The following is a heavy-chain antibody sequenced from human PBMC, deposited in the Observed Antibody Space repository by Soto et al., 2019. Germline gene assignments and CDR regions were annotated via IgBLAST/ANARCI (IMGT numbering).Heavy chain of an antibody. CDR2: IWYDGSNK. CDR1: GFTFRSYG. Sequence: QVQLVESGGGVVQPGRSLRLSCAASGFTFRSYGMHWVRQAPGKGLEWMALIWYDGSNKYYADSVKGRFTISRDNSKNTXYLQMNSLRAEDTAVYYCARDDYYDSSGYRYWYFDLWGRGTLVTVSS. V-gene: IGHV3-33*01. D-gene: IGHD3-22*01. J-gene: IGHJ2*01. CDR3: ARDDYYDSSGYRYWYFDL.